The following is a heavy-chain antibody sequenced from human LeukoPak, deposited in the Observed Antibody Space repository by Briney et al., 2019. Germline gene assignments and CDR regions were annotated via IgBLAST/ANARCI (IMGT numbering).Heavy chain of an antibody. CDR1: GFTFSSYW. CDR3: ASLFWWAGVTGTALDC. V-gene: IGHV3-7*03. Sequence: GGSLRLSCAASGFTFSSYWMSWVRHAPGKGLEGVANIKEEGSEKYEVDSVKGRFTIAKDNDQNSLCRQMNSLRAEDTAVYYCASLFWWAGVTGTALDCWGQGNLVTVSS. J-gene: IGHJ4*02. CDR2: IKEEGSEK. D-gene: IGHD6-19*01.